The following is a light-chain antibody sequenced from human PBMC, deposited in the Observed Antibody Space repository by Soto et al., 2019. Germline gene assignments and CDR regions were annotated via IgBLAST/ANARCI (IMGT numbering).Light chain of an antibody. CDR3: QQTYSNRLS. J-gene: IGKJ4*01. CDR2: ASS. Sequence: DIQMTQSPPSLSASVGDRVTITCLASQSISSYLNWYQQKPGKAPKLLIHASSTLPSGVPSRFSGTGSGTDFTLTISDLQPEDCATYYCQQTYSNRLSFGGGTKVDIK. CDR1: QSISSY. V-gene: IGKV1-39*01.